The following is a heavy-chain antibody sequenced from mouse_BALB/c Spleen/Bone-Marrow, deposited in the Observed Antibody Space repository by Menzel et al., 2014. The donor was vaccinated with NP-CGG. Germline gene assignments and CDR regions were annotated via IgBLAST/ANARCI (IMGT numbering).Heavy chain of an antibody. J-gene: IGHJ1*01. V-gene: IGHV3-2*02. CDR1: GYSITSDYA. D-gene: IGHD2-1*01. Sequence: EVQLQQSGPGLVKPSQSLSLTCTVTGYSITSDYAWHWILQFPGNRLEWMGYISYSGSTNYNPSLKSPISITRDTSKSQFFLQLNSVTTEDTATYYCARDGNYPWYFDVWGAGTTVTVSS. CDR3: ARDGNYPWYFDV. CDR2: ISYSGST.